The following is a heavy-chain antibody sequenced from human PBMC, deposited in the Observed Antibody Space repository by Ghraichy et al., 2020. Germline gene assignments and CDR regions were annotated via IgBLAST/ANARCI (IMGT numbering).Heavy chain of an antibody. V-gene: IGHV3-53*01. CDR3: ARLFSYDTSGSYSGHFDY. D-gene: IGHD3-22*01. J-gene: IGHJ4*02. Sequence: GGSLRLSCAASGFTVSKNYISWVRQAPGKGLEWVSIIYSAGTIYYADSVKGRFTISRDNSKNTVYLQMNSLRVEDTAIYYCARLFSYDTSGSYSGHFDYWGQGTLVTVSS. CDR2: IYSAGTI. CDR1: GFTVSKNY.